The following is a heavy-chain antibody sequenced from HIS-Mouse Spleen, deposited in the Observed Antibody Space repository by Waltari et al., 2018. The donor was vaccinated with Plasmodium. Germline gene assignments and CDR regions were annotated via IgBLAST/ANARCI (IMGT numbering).Heavy chain of an antibody. Sequence: QVQLQPWGAGLLTPSETLSLPCAGYGGSFSGYYWSWSRQPQGKGREWIGEINHSGSTNYNPSLKSRVTIAGDTSKNQFSLKLSSVTAADTAVYYCARGPGYSSGWYYFDYWGQGTLVTVSS. CDR3: ARGPGYSSGWYYFDY. CDR2: INHSGST. V-gene: IGHV4-34*01. CDR1: GGSFSGYY. J-gene: IGHJ4*02. D-gene: IGHD6-19*01.